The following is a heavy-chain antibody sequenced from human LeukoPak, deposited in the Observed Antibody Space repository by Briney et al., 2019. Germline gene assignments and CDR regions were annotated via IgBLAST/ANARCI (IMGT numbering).Heavy chain of an antibody. Sequence: ASVKVSCKTSGYTFTSFDINWVRHTTGHGPEWMGWVNCDNENTRYARKFQGRVTMTEDTSTDTAYMELSSLRSEDTAVYYCATDPPSDSWGQGTLVTVSS. CDR1: GYTFTSFD. V-gene: IGHV1-8*02. J-gene: IGHJ5*01. CDR2: VNCDNENT. CDR3: ATDPPSDS.